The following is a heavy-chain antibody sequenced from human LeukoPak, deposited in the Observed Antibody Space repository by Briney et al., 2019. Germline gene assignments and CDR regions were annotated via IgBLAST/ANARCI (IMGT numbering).Heavy chain of an antibody. Sequence: GGSLRLSCAASGFTFSSYSMNWVRQAPGKGLEWVSSISSSSSYIYYADSVKGRFTISRDNAKNSLYLQMNSLRAEDTAVYYCARDVGNYYGSGSYWTLDYWGQGTLVTVSS. CDR1: GFTFSSYS. V-gene: IGHV3-21*04. D-gene: IGHD3-10*01. CDR3: ARDVGNYYGSGSYWTLDY. J-gene: IGHJ4*02. CDR2: ISSSSSYI.